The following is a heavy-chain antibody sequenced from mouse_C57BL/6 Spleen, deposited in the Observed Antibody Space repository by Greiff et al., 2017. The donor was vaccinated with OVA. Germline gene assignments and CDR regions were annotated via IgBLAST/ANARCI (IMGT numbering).Heavy chain of an antibody. Sequence: QVQLKQSGAELVKPGASVKISCKASGYAFSSYWMNWVKQRPGKGLEWIGQIYPGDGDTNYNGKFKGKATLTADKSSSTAYMQLSSLTSEDSAVYFCARSRTVVADAMDYWGQGTSVTVSS. CDR3: ARSRTVVADAMDY. CDR1: GYAFSSYW. V-gene: IGHV1-80*01. J-gene: IGHJ4*01. CDR2: IYPGDGDT. D-gene: IGHD1-1*01.